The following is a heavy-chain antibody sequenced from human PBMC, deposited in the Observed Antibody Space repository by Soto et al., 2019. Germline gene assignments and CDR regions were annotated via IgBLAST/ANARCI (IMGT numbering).Heavy chain of an antibody. CDR2: IYYSGNA. D-gene: IGHD6-13*01. CDR3: ARHKDTSSRYLLPDF. CDR1: GGSISSRSYY. J-gene: IGHJ4*02. V-gene: IGHV4-39*01. Sequence: SETLSLTCTVSGGSISSRSYYWCWIHQPPGKGREWIGSIYYSGNAYYNPSLKSRVAVSVDTSKNQFSLKVTSVTATDTAVYYCARHKDTSSRYLLPDFWGQGTLVTVSS.